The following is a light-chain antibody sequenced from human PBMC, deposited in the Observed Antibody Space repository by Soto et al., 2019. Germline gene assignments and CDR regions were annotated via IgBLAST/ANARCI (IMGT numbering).Light chain of an antibody. J-gene: IGKJ1*01. Sequence: EILMTQSPVTLSVSPGERATLSCRSSKSVSRNLAWYQQKTGQAPSLLIYGAFPRANGIPARFSGTGSGTEFPLTISSLQSQDFPLYYCQQYNAWPLAFGQGTKVDIK. V-gene: IGKV3-15*01. CDR2: GAF. CDR3: QQYNAWPLA. CDR1: KSVSRN.